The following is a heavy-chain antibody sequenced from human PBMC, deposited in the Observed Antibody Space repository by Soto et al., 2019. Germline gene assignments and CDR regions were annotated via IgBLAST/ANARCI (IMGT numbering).Heavy chain of an antibody. J-gene: IGHJ4*02. CDR2: ISGSGGST. V-gene: IGHV3-23*04. D-gene: IGHD3-3*01. Sequence: EVQLVESGGGLIQPGGSLRLSCAASGFTVSSNYMSWVRQAPGKGLEWVSVISGSGGSTYYADSVKGRFTISRDNSKNTLYLQMNSLRAEDTAVYYCAKSSYYDFWSGYYSFDYWGQGTLVTVSS. CDR1: GFTVSSNY. CDR3: AKSSYYDFWSGYYSFDY.